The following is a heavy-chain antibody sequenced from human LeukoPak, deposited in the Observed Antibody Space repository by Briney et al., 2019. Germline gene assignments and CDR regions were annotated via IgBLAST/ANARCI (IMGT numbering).Heavy chain of an antibody. CDR3: ARRFSGSGSPITY. V-gene: IGHV1-8*01. J-gene: IGHJ4*02. CDR1: GYTFTSYD. Sequence: ASVKVSCKASGYTFTSYDINWVRHATAQGHELVGWMNPNTGNTGYPQRFQGRVNMTRNTSISTAYMELSSLRSEDTAVYYCARRFSGSGSPITYWGQGTLVTVSS. CDR2: MNPNTGNT. D-gene: IGHD3-10*01.